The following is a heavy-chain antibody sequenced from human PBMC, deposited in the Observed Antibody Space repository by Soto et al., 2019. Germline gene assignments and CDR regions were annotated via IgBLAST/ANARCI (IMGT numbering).Heavy chain of an antibody. CDR2: IAYDGSNK. CDR1: GFTFSSYG. CDR3: AKDIVRYTYGACDY. D-gene: IGHD5-18*01. V-gene: IGHV3-30*18. Sequence: QVQLVESGEAVVQPGKSLRLSCAASGFTFSSYGMYWVRQAPGKGLEWVAAIAYDGSNKYHADSVKGRFTISRDNSKNTLYLQMNSLRVEDTAVYYCAKDIVRYTYGACDYWGQGALVTVSS. J-gene: IGHJ4*02.